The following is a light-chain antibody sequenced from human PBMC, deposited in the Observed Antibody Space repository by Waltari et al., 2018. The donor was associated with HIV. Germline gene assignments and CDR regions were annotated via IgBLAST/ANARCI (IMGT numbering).Light chain of an antibody. V-gene: IGKV1-39*01. CDR1: QNIDNY. CDR2: LAS. J-gene: IGKJ5*01. Sequence: DIQMTQSPSSLSASIGDTVTITCRASQNIDNYLNWYQHQSGRVPKLLLYLASTLQTGVPPRFSGRGSVTLFSLIISDVQPEDLATYVCQQTYSPPRTFGPGTR. CDR3: QQTYSPPRT.